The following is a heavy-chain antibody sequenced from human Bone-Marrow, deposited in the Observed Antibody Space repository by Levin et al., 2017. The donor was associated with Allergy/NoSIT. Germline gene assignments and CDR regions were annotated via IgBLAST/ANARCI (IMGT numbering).Heavy chain of an antibody. D-gene: IGHD5-12*01. CDR1: GYSFTTFW. CDR2: IYPGDSDT. Sequence: GESLKISRRGSGYSFTTFWIGWVRQMPGKGLEWMGIIYPGDSDTKYSPSFEGQVTISADKSISTAYLQWSSLKASDTAMYYCAELPNYSGYDNPRLLDFWGQGTLVTVSS. CDR3: AELPNYSGYDNPRLLDF. J-gene: IGHJ4*02. V-gene: IGHV5-51*01.